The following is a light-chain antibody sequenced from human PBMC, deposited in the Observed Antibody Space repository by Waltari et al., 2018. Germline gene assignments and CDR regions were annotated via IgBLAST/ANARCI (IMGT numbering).Light chain of an antibody. Sequence: DIQMTQSPSSLSASVGDRVTITCRASRSISSYVNWYQQKPGKAPKLLIYAASSLQSGVPSRFSGSESGTDFTLTISTLQAEDVAVYYCQQYYSSPVTFGQGTRLEIK. V-gene: IGKV1-39*01. CDR2: AAS. J-gene: IGKJ5*01. CDR1: RSISSY. CDR3: QQYYSSPVT.